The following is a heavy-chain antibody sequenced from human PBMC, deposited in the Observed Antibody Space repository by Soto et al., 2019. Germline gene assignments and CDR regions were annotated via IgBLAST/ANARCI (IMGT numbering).Heavy chain of an antibody. CDR1: GFTFSSYG. D-gene: IGHD3-22*01. CDR3: AKVRYYYDSSGEFDY. CDR2: ISYDGSNK. V-gene: IGHV3-30*18. J-gene: IGHJ4*02. Sequence: QVQLVESGGGVVQPGRSLRLSCAASGFTFSSYGMHWVRQAPGKGLEWVAVISYDGSNKYYADSVKGRFTISRDNSKNTLYLQMNSLRAEDAAVYFCAKVRYYYDSSGEFDYGGQGTLVTVSS.